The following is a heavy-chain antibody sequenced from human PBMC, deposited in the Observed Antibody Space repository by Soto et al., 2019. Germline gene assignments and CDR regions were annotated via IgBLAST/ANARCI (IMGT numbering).Heavy chain of an antibody. Sequence: AASVKVSCKASGNTVPNYAIHWVRQAPGQGLEWMGWINPFDGSRMFAQSFQGRVTMTRDTSTSTVYMEVSSLRSEDTAVYYCSRVDPGETSPFDHWGQGTLVTVSS. CDR2: INPFDGSR. D-gene: IGHD3-10*01. CDR1: GNTVPNYA. J-gene: IGHJ4*02. CDR3: SRVDPGETSPFDH. V-gene: IGHV1-46*03.